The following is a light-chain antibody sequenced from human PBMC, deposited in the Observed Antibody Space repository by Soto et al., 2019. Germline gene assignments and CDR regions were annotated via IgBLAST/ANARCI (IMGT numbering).Light chain of an antibody. CDR3: CSYAGSSTYVL. J-gene: IGLJ2*01. CDR1: SSDVGSYHL. V-gene: IGLV2-23*01. CDR2: DGS. Sequence: QSVLTQPASVSGSPGQSITISCTGTSSDVGSYHLVSWYQQHPGKAPKLMIYDGSKRPSGVSNRFSGSKSGTTASLTISGLQAEDEADYYCCSYAGSSTYVLFGGGTKLTVL.